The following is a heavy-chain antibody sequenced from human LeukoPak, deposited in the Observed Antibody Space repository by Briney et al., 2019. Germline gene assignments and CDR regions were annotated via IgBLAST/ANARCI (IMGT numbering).Heavy chain of an antibody. CDR1: GYTFTDYY. J-gene: IGHJ6*03. D-gene: IGHD1-26*01. CDR2: VDPEDGET. CDR3: ATFQLARGANYYYMDV. Sequence: GATVKISCKASGYTFTDYYMHWVQQAPGKGLEWMGRVDPEDGETIYAEKFQGRVTITADTSTDTAYMELSSLRSEDTAVYYCATFQLARGANYYYMDVWGKGTTVTVSS. V-gene: IGHV1-69-2*01.